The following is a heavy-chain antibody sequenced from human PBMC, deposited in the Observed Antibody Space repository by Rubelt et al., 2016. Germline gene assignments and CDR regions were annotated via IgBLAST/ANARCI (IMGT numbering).Heavy chain of an antibody. J-gene: IGHJ4*02. D-gene: IGHD3-16*02. Sequence: EWVSAISGSGGSTYYADSVKGRFTISRDNSKNTLYLQMNSLRAEDTAVYYCARYEREGNYDYVWGSYRYTGWVDYWGQGTLVTVSS. CDR3: ARYEREGNYDYVWGSYRYTGWVDY. CDR2: ISGSGGST. V-gene: IGHV3-23*01.